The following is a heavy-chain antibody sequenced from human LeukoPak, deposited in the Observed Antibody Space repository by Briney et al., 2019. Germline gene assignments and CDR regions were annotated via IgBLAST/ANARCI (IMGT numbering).Heavy chain of an antibody. CDR2: INPNSGGT. CDR3: AREEVYSSSWQYYYYYGMDV. V-gene: IGHV1-2*02. Sequence: ASVKVSCKASGYTFTGYYMHWVRQAPGQGLEWMGWINPNSGGTNYAQKFQGRVTMTRDTSISTAYMELSRLRSDDTAVYYCAREEVYSSSWQYYYYYGMDVWGQGTTVTVSS. CDR1: GYTFTGYY. D-gene: IGHD6-13*01. J-gene: IGHJ6*02.